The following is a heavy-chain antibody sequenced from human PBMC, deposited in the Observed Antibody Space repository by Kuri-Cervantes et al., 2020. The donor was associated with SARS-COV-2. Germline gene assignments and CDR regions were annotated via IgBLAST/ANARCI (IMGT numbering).Heavy chain of an antibody. CDR2: TIPIFGTA. CDR1: GFPFPRYY. CDR3: ARKHILTGWAYYYYGMDV. Sequence: SVKVSCKTFGFPFPRYYIHWVRQAPGQGLEWMGGTIPIFGTANYAQKFQGRVTITADKSTSTAYMELSSLRSEDTAVYYCARKHILTGWAYYYYGMDVWGQGTTVTVSS. V-gene: IGHV1-69*06. D-gene: IGHD3-9*01. J-gene: IGHJ6*02.